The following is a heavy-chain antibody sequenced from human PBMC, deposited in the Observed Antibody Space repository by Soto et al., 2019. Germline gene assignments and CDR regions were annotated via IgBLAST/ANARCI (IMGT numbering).Heavy chain of an antibody. V-gene: IGHV3-48*02. D-gene: IGHD3-22*01. CDR1: GFTFSSYS. CDR2: ISSSSSTI. J-gene: IGHJ6*02. Sequence: EVQLVESGGGLVQPGGSLRLSCAASGFTFSSYSMNWVRQAPGKGLEWVSYISSSSSTIYYADSVKGRFTISRDNAKNSLYLQMNSLRDEDTAVYYCARVVITTGEGYYYYGMDVWGQGTTVTVSS. CDR3: ARVVITTGEGYYYYGMDV.